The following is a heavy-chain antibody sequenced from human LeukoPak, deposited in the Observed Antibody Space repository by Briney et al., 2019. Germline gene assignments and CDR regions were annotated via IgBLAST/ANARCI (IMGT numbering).Heavy chain of an antibody. CDR3: ARLALVVYDY. CDR2: ISAYNGNT. V-gene: IGHV1-18*01. CDR1: GYTFSTYD. Sequence: ASVKVSCKTSGYTFSTYDINWVRQAAGQGLEWMGWISAYNGNTNYAQKLQGRVTMTTDTSTSTAYMELRSLRSDDTAVYYCARLALVVYDYWGQGTLVTVSS. J-gene: IGHJ4*02. D-gene: IGHD5/OR15-5a*01.